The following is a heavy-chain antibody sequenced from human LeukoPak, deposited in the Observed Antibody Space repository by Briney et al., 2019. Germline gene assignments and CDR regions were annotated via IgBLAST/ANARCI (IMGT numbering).Heavy chain of an antibody. CDR1: GGTFSSYA. D-gene: IGHD1-26*01. CDR2: IIPIFGTA. CDR3: ARDDGGGSYGPYYYYYYMDV. V-gene: IGHV1-69*05. J-gene: IGHJ6*03. Sequence: ASVKVSCKASGGTFSSYAISWVRQAPGQGLEWMGGIIPIFGTANYAQKFQGRVTITTDESTSTAYMELSSLRSEDTAVYYCARDDGGGSYGPYYYYYYMDVWGKGTTVTVSS.